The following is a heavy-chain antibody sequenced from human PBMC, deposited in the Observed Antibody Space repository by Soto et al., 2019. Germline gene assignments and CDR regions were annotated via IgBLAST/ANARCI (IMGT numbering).Heavy chain of an antibody. CDR1: GFTFSSYS. D-gene: IGHD5-12*01. V-gene: IGHV3-21*01. J-gene: IGHJ6*02. CDR2: ISSSSSYI. Sequence: EVQLVESGGGLVKPGGSLRLSCAASGFTFSSYSMNWVRQAPGKGLEWVSSISSSSSYIYYADSVKGRFSISRDNAKNSLYLQINSLRAEYTAVYYCARNRWLRLSYYGMDVWGQGTTVTVSS. CDR3: ARNRWLRLSYYGMDV.